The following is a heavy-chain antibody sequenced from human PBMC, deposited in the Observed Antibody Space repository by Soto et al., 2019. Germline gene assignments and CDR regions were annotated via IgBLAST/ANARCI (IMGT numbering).Heavy chain of an antibody. D-gene: IGHD6-6*01. CDR3: AKKRVAARPPLA. CDR1: GFTFSNYV. CDR2: ISDSGANT. Sequence: GGSLRLSCAASGFTFSNYVMGWVRQAPGKGLEWVSSISDSGANTYYADSVKGRFSISRDNSKSTLFLQMNSLRAEDTAIYYCAKKRVAARPPLAWGQGTLVTVSS. J-gene: IGHJ5*02. V-gene: IGHV3-23*01.